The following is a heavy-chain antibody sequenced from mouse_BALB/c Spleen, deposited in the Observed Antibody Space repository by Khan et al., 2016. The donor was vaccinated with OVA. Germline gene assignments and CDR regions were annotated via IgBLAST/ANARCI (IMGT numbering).Heavy chain of an antibody. V-gene: IGHV1-4*01. D-gene: IGHD2-14*01. CDR1: GYTFTSYT. CDR2: INPSNGYT. Sequence: QVQLKQSGAELARPGASVKMSCKASGYTFTSYTIHWIKLRPGQGLEWIGYINPSNGYTNYNQKFKDKATLTADKSSTTAYMQLSILTADDAAVYNCVSDGGYYRNDGWFAYWGQGTLVTVSA. CDR3: VSDGGYYRNDGWFAY. J-gene: IGHJ3*01.